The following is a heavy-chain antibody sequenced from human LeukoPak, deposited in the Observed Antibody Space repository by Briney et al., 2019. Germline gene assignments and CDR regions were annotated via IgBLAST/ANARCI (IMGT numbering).Heavy chain of an antibody. CDR3: ARDTRAYGSGSYPGY. J-gene: IGHJ4*02. CDR2: ISSSSSYI. D-gene: IGHD3-10*01. CDR1: GFTFSSYS. Sequence: GGSLRLSCAASGFTFSSYSMNWVRQAPGKGLEWVSSISSSSSYIYYADSVKGRFTISRDNAKNSLYLQMNSLRAEDTAVYYCARDTRAYGSGSYPGYWGQGTLVTVSS. V-gene: IGHV3-21*01.